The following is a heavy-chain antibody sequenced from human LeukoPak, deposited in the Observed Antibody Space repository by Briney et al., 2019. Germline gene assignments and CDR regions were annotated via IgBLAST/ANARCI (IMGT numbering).Heavy chain of an antibody. D-gene: IGHD3-22*01. CDR3: ARSHQWYYYDSSGYYFDY. V-gene: IGHV4-39*01. CDR1: GGSISSSSYY. J-gene: IGHJ4*02. CDR2: IHYSGST. Sequence: SETLSLTCTVSGGSISSSSYYWGWIRQPPGKGLEWIGSIHYSGSTYYNPSLKSRVTISVDTSKNQFSLKLSSVTAADTAVYYCARSHQWYYYDSSGYYFDYWGQGTLVTVSS.